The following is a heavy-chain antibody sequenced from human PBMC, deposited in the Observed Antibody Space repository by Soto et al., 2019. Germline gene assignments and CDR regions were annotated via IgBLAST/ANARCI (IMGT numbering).Heavy chain of an antibody. CDR3: ARDLKSEGEENWFDP. J-gene: IGHJ5*02. D-gene: IGHD1-26*01. CDR2: IYHSGST. V-gene: IGHV4-38-2*02. Sequence: SETLSLTCAVSGYSISSGYYWGWIQQPPGKGLEWIGSIYHSGSTYYNPSLKSRVTISVDTSKNQFSLKLSSVTAADTAVYYCARDLKSEGEENWFDPWGQGTLVTVSS. CDR1: GYSISSGYY.